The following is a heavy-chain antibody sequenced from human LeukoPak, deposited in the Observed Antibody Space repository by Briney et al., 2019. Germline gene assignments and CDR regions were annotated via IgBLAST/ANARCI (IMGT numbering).Heavy chain of an antibody. CDR3: AKDQTRRYDYGDYATLPSVGY. CDR2: ISGSGGST. J-gene: IGHJ4*02. D-gene: IGHD4-17*01. Sequence: PGGSLRLSCAASGFTFSSYAMSWVRQAPGKGLEWVSAISGSGGSTYYADSVKGRFTISRDNSKNTLYLQMNSLRAEDTAVYYCAKDQTRRYDYGDYATLPSVGYWGQGTLVTVSS. CDR1: GFTFSSYA. V-gene: IGHV3-23*01.